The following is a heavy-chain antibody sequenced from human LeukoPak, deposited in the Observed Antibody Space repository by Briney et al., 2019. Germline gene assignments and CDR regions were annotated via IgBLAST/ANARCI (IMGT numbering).Heavy chain of an antibody. CDR1: GFTFSSYW. V-gene: IGHV3-7*01. J-gene: IGHJ4*02. D-gene: IGHD5-12*01. CDR3: ASFWYSGYDWASIFDY. CDR2: IKQDGSEK. Sequence: GGSLRLSCAASGFTFSSYWMSWVRQAPGKGLEWVAKIKQDGSEKYYGDSVKGRFTISRDNAKNSLYLQMNSLRAEDTAVYYCASFWYSGYDWASIFDYWGQGTLVTVSS.